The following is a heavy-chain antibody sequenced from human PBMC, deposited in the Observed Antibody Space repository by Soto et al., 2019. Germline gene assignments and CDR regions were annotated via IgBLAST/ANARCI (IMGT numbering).Heavy chain of an antibody. D-gene: IGHD5-18*01. Sequence: EVQLVESGGGLVQPGGSLRLSCAASGFTFSSYEMNWVRQAPGKGLEWVSYISSSGSTIYYADSVKGRFTISRDNAKNSLYLQMNSLRAEDTAVYYCAVRGYRYGSNFDYWGQGTLVTVSS. V-gene: IGHV3-48*03. CDR1: GFTFSSYE. J-gene: IGHJ4*02. CDR3: AVRGYRYGSNFDY. CDR2: ISSSGSTI.